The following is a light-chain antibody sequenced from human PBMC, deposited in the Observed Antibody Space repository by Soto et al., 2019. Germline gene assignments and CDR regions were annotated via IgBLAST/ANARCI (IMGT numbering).Light chain of an antibody. Sequence: IVLTPSPGTLSLSPGERATLSCRASQSVSSSYLAWYQQKPGQAPRLLIYGASSRATGIPDRFSGSGSGTDFTLTISRLEPEDFAMYYCQQYGSSPPTFGQGTKVEIK. V-gene: IGKV3-20*01. CDR3: QQYGSSPPT. CDR2: GAS. CDR1: QSVSSSY. J-gene: IGKJ1*01.